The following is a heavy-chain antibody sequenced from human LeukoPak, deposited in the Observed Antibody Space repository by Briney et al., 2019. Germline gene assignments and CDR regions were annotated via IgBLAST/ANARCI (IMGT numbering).Heavy chain of an antibody. V-gene: IGHV3-30*04. D-gene: IGHD3-16*01. J-gene: IGHJ4*02. CDR1: GFTFSSYA. CDR3: ARDYNVWGSKAHFDY. Sequence: GGSLRLSCAASGFTFSSYAMHWVRQAPGKGLEWVAVISYDGSNKYYADSVKGRFTISRDNSKNTLYLQMSSLRAEDTAVYYCARDYNVWGSKAHFDYWGQGTLVTVSS. CDR2: ISYDGSNK.